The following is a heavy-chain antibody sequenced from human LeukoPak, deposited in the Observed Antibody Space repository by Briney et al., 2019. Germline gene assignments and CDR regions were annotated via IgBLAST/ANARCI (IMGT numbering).Heavy chain of an antibody. CDR2: IKQDGSEK. J-gene: IGHJ4*02. CDR3: ARDTHLYYYDSSGYYPLDY. CDR1: GFTFSSYW. Sequence: GGSLRLSCAASGFTFSSYWMSWVRQAPGKGLEWVANIKQDGSEKYYVDSVKGRFTISRDNAKNSLYLQMNSLRAEDTAVYYCARDTHLYYYDSSGYYPLDYWGQGTLVTVSS. V-gene: IGHV3-7*01. D-gene: IGHD3-22*01.